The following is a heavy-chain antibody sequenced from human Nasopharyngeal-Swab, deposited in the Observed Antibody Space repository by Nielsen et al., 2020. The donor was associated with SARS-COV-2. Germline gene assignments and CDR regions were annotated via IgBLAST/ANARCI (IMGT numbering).Heavy chain of an antibody. D-gene: IGHD1-26*01. CDR3: TRAEFQLRPDAFDI. V-gene: IGHV3-49*04. J-gene: IGHJ3*02. CDR2: IRSKAYGGTT. Sequence: GESLKISCTASGFTFGDYAMIWVRQAPGKGLEWVGFIRSKAYGGTTEYAASVKGRFTISRDDSKSIAYLQMNSLKTEDTAVYYCTRAEFQLRPDAFDIWGQGTMVTVPS. CDR1: GFTFGDYA.